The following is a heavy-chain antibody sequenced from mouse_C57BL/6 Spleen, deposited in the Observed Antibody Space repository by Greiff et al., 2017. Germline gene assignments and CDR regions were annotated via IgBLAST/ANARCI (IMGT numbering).Heavy chain of an antibody. Sequence: EVQRVESGEGLVKPGGSLKLSCAASGFTFSSYAMSWVRQTPEKRLEWVAYISSGGDYIYYADTVKGRFTISRDNARNTLYLQMSSLKSEDTAMYYCTRGDYYGNYHVFADWGQGTLVTVSA. CDR1: GFTFSSYA. D-gene: IGHD2-1*01. CDR3: TRGDYYGNYHVFAD. CDR2: ISSGGDYI. J-gene: IGHJ3*01. V-gene: IGHV5-9-1*02.